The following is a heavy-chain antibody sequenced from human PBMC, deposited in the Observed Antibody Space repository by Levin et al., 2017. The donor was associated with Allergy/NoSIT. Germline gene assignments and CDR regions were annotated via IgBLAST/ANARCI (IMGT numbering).Heavy chain of an antibody. V-gene: IGHV3-74*01. J-gene: IGHJ6*02. D-gene: IGHD6-13*01. CDR2: INSDGSST. CDR1: GFTFSSYW. Sequence: GESLKISCAASGFTFSSYWMHWVRQAPGKGLVWVSRINSDGSSTSYADSVKGRFTISRDNAKNTLYLQMNSLRAEDTAVYYCVGSSWSPYYYGMDVWGQGTTVTVSS. CDR3: VGSSWSPYYYGMDV.